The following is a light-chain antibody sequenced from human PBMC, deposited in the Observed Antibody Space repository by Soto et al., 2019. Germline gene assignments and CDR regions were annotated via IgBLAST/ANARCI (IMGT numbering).Light chain of an antibody. J-gene: IGKJ4*01. CDR3: QQYNDWPRT. Sequence: EIVMTQSPATLSVSPGERATLSCRASQSVNINLAWYQQKPGQAPRLLIYGASTRATAIPARFSGSGSGTEFTLTISSLQSEDFAAYYCQQYNDWPRTFGGGTKVEIK. V-gene: IGKV3-15*01. CDR1: QSVNIN. CDR2: GAS.